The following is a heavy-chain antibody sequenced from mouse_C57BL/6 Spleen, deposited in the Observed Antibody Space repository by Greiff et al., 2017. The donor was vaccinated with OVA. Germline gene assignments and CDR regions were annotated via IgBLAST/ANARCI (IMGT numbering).Heavy chain of an antibody. CDR3: ARLYGSSYWYFDV. CDR2: IYPGDGDT. V-gene: IGHV1-82*01. Sequence: VMLVESGPELVKPGASVKISCKASGYAFSSSWMNWVKQRPGKGLEWIGRIYPGDGDTNYNGKFKGKATLTADKSSSTAYMQLSSLTSEDSAVYFCARLYGSSYWYFDVWGTGTTVTVSS. CDR1: GYAFSSSW. J-gene: IGHJ1*03. D-gene: IGHD1-1*01.